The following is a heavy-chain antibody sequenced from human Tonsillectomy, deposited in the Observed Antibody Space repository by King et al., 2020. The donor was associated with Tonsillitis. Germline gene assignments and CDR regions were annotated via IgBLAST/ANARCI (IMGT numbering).Heavy chain of an antibody. Sequence: VQLVESGGGLVKPGGSLRLSCSTSGFIFSSSDFHLVRQAPGKGLEWVSSMSSRSRHIYYSDSVKGHFTISRDKAKNSLYLQMDSLRAEDTAVYHWAKDKGADYYDTSRGAFDIWGQGTMVTVSS. CDR1: GFIFSSSD. CDR2: MSSRSRHI. CDR3: AKDKGADYYDTSRGAFDI. J-gene: IGHJ3*02. V-gene: IGHV3-21*01. D-gene: IGHD3-22*01.